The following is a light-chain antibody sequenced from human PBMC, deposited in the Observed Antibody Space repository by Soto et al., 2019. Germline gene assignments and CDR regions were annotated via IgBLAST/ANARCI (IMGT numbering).Light chain of an antibody. Sequence: QSALTQPPSASGSPGQSVTISCTGTSSDIGAYNFVSWYQQHPGKAPKLMIYEVSKRPSGVPDCFSGSKSGDTASLTVSGLQAEDEADYFCKSYAGSNTYVFGSGTKLTVL. J-gene: IGLJ1*01. V-gene: IGLV2-8*01. CDR1: SSDIGAYNF. CDR3: KSYAGSNTYV. CDR2: EVS.